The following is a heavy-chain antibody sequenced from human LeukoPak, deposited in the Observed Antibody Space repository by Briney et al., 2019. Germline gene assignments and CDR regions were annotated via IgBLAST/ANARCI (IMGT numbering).Heavy chain of an antibody. CDR2: IYHSGST. V-gene: IGHV4-4*02. CDR1: GGSISSSNW. Sequence: SETLSLTCAVSGGSISSSNWWSWVRQPPGKGLEWIGEIYHSGSTNYNPSLKSRVTISVDKSKNQFSLKLSSVTAADTAVYYCARAGNDYGDPIDYWGQGTLVTVSS. J-gene: IGHJ4*02. CDR3: ARAGNDYGDPIDY. D-gene: IGHD4-17*01.